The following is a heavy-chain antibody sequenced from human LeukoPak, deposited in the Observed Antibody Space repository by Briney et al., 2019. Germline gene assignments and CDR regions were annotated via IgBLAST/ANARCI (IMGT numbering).Heavy chain of an antibody. V-gene: IGHV3-7*01. D-gene: IGHD3-3*01. CDR3: ASGITIFGVANDAFDI. CDR1: GFTFSSYW. CDR2: IKQDGSEK. J-gene: IGHJ3*02. Sequence: GGSLRLSCAASGFTFSSYWMSWVRQAPGKGLEWVANIKQDGSEKYYVDSVKGRFTISRDNAKNSLYLQMNSLRAEDTAVYYCASGITIFGVANDAFDIWGQGTMVTVSS.